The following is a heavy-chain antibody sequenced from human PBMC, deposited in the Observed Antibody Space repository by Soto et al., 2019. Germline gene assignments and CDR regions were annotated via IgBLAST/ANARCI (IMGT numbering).Heavy chain of an antibody. Sequence: GGSLRLSCAASGFTFSDYYMSWIRQAPGKGLEWVSYISSSSSYTNYADSVKGRFTISRDNAKNSLYLQMNSLRAEDTAVYYCARAPSGDILTGFPTDFDYWGQGTLDTVSS. J-gene: IGHJ4*02. CDR1: GFTFSDYY. V-gene: IGHV3-11*05. D-gene: IGHD3-9*01. CDR2: ISSSSSYT. CDR3: ARAPSGDILTGFPTDFDY.